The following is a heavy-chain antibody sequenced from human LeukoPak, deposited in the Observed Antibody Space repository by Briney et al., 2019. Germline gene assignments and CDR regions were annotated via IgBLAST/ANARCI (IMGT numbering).Heavy chain of an antibody. Sequence: GSLRLSCAASGFTFSSYGMHWVRQAPGKGLEWVAVISYDGSNKYYADSVKGRFTISRDNSKNTLYLQMNSLRAEDTAVYYCAKFQGVGGEHTDYWGQGTLVTVSS. V-gene: IGHV3-30*18. D-gene: IGHD1/OR15-1a*01. J-gene: IGHJ4*02. CDR2: ISYDGSNK. CDR3: AKFQGVGGEHTDY. CDR1: GFTFSSYG.